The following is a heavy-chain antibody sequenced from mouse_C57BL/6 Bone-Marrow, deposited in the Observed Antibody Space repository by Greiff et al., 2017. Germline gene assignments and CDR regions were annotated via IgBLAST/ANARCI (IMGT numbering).Heavy chain of an antibody. V-gene: IGHV1-58*01. CDR2: IYIGNGYT. Sequence: VQLQQSGAELVRPGSSVKMSCKTSGYTFTSYGINWVKQRPGQGLEWIGDIYIGNGYTEYNEKFKGKATLTSDTSSSTAYMQRSSLTSEDSAIYYCARDYYGSSSYWYFDVWGTGTTVTVSS. CDR1: GYTFTSYG. D-gene: IGHD1-1*01. J-gene: IGHJ1*03. CDR3: ARDYYGSSSYWYFDV.